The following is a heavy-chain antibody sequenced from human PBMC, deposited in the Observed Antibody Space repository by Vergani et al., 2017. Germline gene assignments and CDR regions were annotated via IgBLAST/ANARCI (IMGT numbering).Heavy chain of an antibody. CDR3: AKVDYDFWSGYYSFDY. CDR1: GFTFSSYA. D-gene: IGHD3-3*01. V-gene: IGHV3-23*01. CDR2: ISGSGGST. Sequence: EVQLLESGGGLVQPGGSLRLSCAASGFTFSSYAMSWVRQAPGKGLEWVSAISGSGGSTHYADSVKGRFTISRDNSKNTLYLQMNSLRAEDTAVYYCAKVDYDFWSGYYSFDYWGQGTLVTVSS. J-gene: IGHJ4*02.